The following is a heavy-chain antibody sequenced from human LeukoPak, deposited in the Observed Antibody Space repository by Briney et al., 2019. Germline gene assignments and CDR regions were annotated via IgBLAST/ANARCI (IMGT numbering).Heavy chain of an antibody. D-gene: IGHD1-1*01. V-gene: IGHV3-30*03. CDR3: ARRKQYKIDY. CDR1: GFSFG. J-gene: IGHJ4*02. CDR2: ISYDVNYQ. Sequence: GGSLRLSCAASGFSFGMNWVRQAPGKGLEWVAIISYDVNYQYYGDSVKGRFTISRDNSMNTLSLHMNSLRAEDTAVYYCARRKQYKIDYWGQGTLVTVSS.